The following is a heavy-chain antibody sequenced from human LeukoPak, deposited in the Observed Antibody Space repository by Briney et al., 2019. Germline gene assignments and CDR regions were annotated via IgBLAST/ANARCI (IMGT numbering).Heavy chain of an antibody. J-gene: IGHJ4*02. CDR2: INWNGSGA. Sequence: GGSLRLSCAASGFTFDDYGMSWVRQVPGKGLEWVSGINWNGSGAGYADSVKGRFTISRDNGKNSLYLQMNSLRAEDTAFYYCARRIYYFDYWGQGTLVTVSS. CDR1: GFTFDDYG. CDR3: ARRIYYFDY. D-gene: IGHD2/OR15-2a*01. V-gene: IGHV3-20*04.